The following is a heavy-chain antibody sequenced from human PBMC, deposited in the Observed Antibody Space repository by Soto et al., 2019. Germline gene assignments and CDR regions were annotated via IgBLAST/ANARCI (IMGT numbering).Heavy chain of an antibody. CDR3: ARGPRVRADTIFGVVIVLDI. Sequence: QVQLVQSGAEVKKPGASVKVSCKASGYTFNNYDIHWVRQATGQGLEWVGWMNPNSGYTEFAQKFQGRVSMTRNTSISTAYMELGSLRSEDTAMYSCARGPRVRADTIFGVVIVLDIWGKGTTVTVSS. CDR1: GYTFNNYD. D-gene: IGHD3-3*01. J-gene: IGHJ6*04. CDR2: MNPNSGYT. V-gene: IGHV1-8*01.